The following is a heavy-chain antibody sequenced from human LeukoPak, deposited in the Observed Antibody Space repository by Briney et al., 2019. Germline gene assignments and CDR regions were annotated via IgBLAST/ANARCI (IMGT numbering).Heavy chain of an antibody. CDR2: INPNSGGT. V-gene: IGHV1-2*02. CDR3: ARALRYGGYFQH. CDR1: GYTFTGYY. Sequence: GASVKVSCKASGYTFTGYYMHWVRQAPGQGLEWMGWINPNSGGTNYAQKLQGRVTMTTDTSTSTAYMELRSLRSDDTAVYYCARALRYGGYFQHWGQGTLVTVSS. D-gene: IGHD4-23*01. J-gene: IGHJ1*01.